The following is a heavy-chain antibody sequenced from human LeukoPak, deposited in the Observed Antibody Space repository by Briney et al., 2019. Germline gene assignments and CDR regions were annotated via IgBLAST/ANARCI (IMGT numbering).Heavy chain of an antibody. CDR3: ARDPPNWEPTGMDV. CDR1: GDSVSSNSVA. J-gene: IGHJ6*02. D-gene: IGHD1-26*01. V-gene: IGHV6-1*01. CDR2: TYYRSKWYN. Sequence: SQTLSLTCANSGDSVSSNSVAWNWIRQSPSRGLEWLGRTYYRSKWYNDYAVSVKSRITINPDTSKNQFSLQLNSVTPEDTAVYYCARDPPNWEPTGMDVWGQGTTVTVSS.